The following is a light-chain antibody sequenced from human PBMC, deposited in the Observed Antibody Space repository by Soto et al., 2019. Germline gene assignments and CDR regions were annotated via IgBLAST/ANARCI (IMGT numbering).Light chain of an antibody. CDR1: QSINTW. CDR2: DAS. Sequence: DIQMTQSPSTLSASVGDRVTITCRASQSINTWLAWYQQKPGKAPKLLIYDASSLESGVPSRFSGSGSGTQFTLTISSLQPDDFATYYCQQYNSYSGMFGQGTKVEIK. CDR3: QQYNSYSGM. V-gene: IGKV1-5*01. J-gene: IGKJ1*01.